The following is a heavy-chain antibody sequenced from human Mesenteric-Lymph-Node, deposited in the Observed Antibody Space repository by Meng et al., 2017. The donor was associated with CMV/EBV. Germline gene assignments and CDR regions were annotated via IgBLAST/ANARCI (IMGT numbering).Heavy chain of an antibody. Sequence: SVKVSCKASGYTFTGHFIHWVRQAPGQGLEWMGWINPHSGGTKYSQKFQGRVTMTRDTSISTAYMELSRLTSDDTAVYYCARACSSTTCRAPSPDDWGQGTLVTVSS. CDR2: INPHSGGT. D-gene: IGHD2-2*01. V-gene: IGHV1-2*02. CDR1: GYTFTGHF. J-gene: IGHJ4*02. CDR3: ARACSSTTCRAPSPDD.